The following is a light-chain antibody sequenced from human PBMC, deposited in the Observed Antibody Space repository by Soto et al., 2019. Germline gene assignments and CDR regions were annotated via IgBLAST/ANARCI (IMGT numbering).Light chain of an antibody. V-gene: IGLV2-14*01. CDR3: FSYISSTAYG. CDR1: SSDVGGYKY. Sequence: QSVLTQPASVSGSPGQSITISCTGNSSDVGGYKYVSWYQLHPGKAPKLMIYEVSNRPSGISNRFSASKSGNTASLTISGLQAEYEADYYCFSYISSTAYGCGTGTKVTAL. CDR2: EVS. J-gene: IGLJ1*01.